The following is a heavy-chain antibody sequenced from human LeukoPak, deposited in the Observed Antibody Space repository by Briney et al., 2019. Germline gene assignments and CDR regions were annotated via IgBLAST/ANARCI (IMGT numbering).Heavy chain of an antibody. J-gene: IGHJ4*02. CDR1: GFTFRSHA. CDR3: AKAAGILC. D-gene: IGHD3-10*01. Sequence: GGSLRLSCVGSGFTFRSHAMSWVRQAPEKGLEFVSGIYENGGTTYYADSVKGRFSISRDNSKNTLYLQMNSLRAEDTAVYYCAKAAGILCWGQGTLVTVSS. V-gene: IGHV3-23*01. CDR2: IYENGGTT.